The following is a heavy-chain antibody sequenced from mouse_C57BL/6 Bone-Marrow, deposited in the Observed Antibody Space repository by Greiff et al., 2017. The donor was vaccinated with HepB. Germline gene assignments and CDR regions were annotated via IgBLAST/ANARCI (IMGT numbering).Heavy chain of an antibody. CDR2: IRNKANGYTT. V-gene: IGHV7-3*01. Sequence: VQLVESGGGLVQPGGSLSLSCAASGFTFTDYYMSWVRQPPGKALEWLGFIRNKANGYTTEYSASVKGRFTISRDNSQSILYLQMNALRAEDSATYYCARYRRFYFDYWGQGTTLTVSS. J-gene: IGHJ2*01. CDR3: ARYRRFYFDY. CDR1: GFTFTDYY.